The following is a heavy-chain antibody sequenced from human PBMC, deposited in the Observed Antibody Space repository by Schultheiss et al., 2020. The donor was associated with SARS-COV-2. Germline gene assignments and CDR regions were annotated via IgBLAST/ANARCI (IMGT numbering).Heavy chain of an antibody. V-gene: IGHV4-61*01. CDR3: ARSEKALDF. J-gene: IGHJ4*02. CDR1: GGSVSSGSYY. CDR2: IYYSGST. Sequence: SETLSLTCTVSGGSVSSGSYYWSWIRQPPGKGLEWIGYIYYSGSTNYNPSLKSRVTISVDTSKNQFSLKLSSVTAADTAVYYCARSEKALDFWGQGILVTVSS.